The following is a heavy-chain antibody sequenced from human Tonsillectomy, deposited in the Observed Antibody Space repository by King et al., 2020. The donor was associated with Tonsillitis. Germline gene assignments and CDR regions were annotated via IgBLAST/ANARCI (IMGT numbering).Heavy chain of an antibody. J-gene: IGHJ4*02. CDR1: GFTFGDYP. CDR3: TRHPTWGSGWPLDY. Sequence: VQLVESGGGLVQPGRSLRLSCTTSGFTFGDYPMSWFRQTPGKGLEWVGFIRSKGYGGTIEYAASVKGRLTISRDDSKSIAYLQMNNLKTEDTAVYFCTRHPTWGSGWPLDYWGQGTLVTVSS. CDR2: IRSKGYGGTI. D-gene: IGHD6-19*01. V-gene: IGHV3-49*03.